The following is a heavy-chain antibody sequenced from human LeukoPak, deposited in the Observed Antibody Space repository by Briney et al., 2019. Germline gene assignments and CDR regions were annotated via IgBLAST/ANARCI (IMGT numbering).Heavy chain of an antibody. D-gene: IGHD5-24*01. V-gene: IGHV4-59*01. J-gene: IGHJ6*02. CDR3: ARDQGRDGYNLRYYYGLDV. CDR1: GGSITSYY. CDR2: VYYSGST. Sequence: PSETLSLTCTVSGGSITSYYWSWIRQPPGKGLEWIGYVYYSGSTNYNLSLKSRVTISVDASKNQFSLKLSSVTAADTAVYYCARDQGRDGYNLRYYYGLDVWGQGTAVTVSS.